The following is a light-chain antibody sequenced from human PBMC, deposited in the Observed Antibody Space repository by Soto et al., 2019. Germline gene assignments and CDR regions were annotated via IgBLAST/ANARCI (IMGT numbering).Light chain of an antibody. CDR3: SSDRSSSPLEV. V-gene: IGLV2-14*03. Sequence: QSVLTQPASVSGSPGQSITISCTGTSSDVGGYDYVSWYQQHPGKAPKVLIYDVTHRPSGVSNRFSGSKSGNTASLTISGLQSDDEVHYYGSSDRSSSPLEVFGGGARVTVL. CDR2: DVT. J-gene: IGLJ2*01. CDR1: SSDVGGYDY.